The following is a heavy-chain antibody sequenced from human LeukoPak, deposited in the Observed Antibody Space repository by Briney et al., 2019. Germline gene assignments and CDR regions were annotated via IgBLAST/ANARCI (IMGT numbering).Heavy chain of an antibody. J-gene: IGHJ4*02. CDR3: AKSRVVDRRGYFDY. Sequence: GDSLRLSCVASGFTFNIYPMTWVRQSPEKGLEWVSTIGTGGDTYYADSVKGRFTISRDDSKNTLYLQMCSLGAEDTAVYYCAKSRVVDRRGYFDYWGQGTLVTVSS. CDR2: IGTGGDT. V-gene: IGHV3-23*01. D-gene: IGHD2-15*01. CDR1: GFTFNIYP.